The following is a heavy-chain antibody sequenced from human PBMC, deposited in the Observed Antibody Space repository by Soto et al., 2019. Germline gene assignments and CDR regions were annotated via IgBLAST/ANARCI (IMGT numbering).Heavy chain of an antibody. J-gene: IGHJ4*02. D-gene: IGHD4-17*01. CDR2: FDPEDGET. V-gene: IGHV1-24*01. CDR1: GYTLTELS. Sequence: ASVKVSCKVSGYTLTELSMHWVRQAPGKGLEWMGGFDPEDGETIYAQKFQGRVTMTEDTSTDTAYMELSSLRSEDTPVYYCATAYGDPYYFDYWRQGTLVTVSS. CDR3: ATAYGDPYYFDY.